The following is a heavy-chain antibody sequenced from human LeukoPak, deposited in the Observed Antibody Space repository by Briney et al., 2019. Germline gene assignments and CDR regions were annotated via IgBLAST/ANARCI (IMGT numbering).Heavy chain of an antibody. D-gene: IGHD6-6*01. Sequence: SETLSLTCAVYGGSFSGYYWSWIRQPPGKGLEWIGEINHSGSTNYNPSFKSRVTISVDTSKNQFSLKLSSVTAADTAVYYCARVGIAARHFDYWGQGTLVTVSS. CDR2: INHSGST. V-gene: IGHV4-34*01. CDR3: ARVGIAARHFDY. J-gene: IGHJ4*02. CDR1: GGSFSGYY.